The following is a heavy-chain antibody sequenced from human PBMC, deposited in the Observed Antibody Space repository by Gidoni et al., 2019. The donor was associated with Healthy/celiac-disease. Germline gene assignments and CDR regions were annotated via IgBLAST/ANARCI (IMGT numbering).Heavy chain of an antibody. CDR2: IYPGDSDT. CDR1: GYSFTSSW. CDR3: ARRGGATTVTTFPFDY. D-gene: IGHD4-17*01. J-gene: IGHJ4*02. Sequence: EVQLVQSGAEVKKPGESLKISCKGSGYSFTSSWIGWVRQIPGKGLEWMGIIYPGDSDTRYSPSFQGQVTISADKSISTAYLQWSSLKASDTAMYYCARRGGATTVTTFPFDYWGQGTLVTVSS. V-gene: IGHV5-51*01.